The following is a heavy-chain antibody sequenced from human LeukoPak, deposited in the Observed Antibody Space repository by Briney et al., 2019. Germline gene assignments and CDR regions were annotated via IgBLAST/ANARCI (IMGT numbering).Heavy chain of an antibody. CDR1: GFTFSSYW. CDR3: ARKRGYSSYNWFDP. V-gene: IGHV3-7*01. CDR2: IKQDGSEK. J-gene: IGHJ5*02. D-gene: IGHD5-18*01. Sequence: GGSLRLSCAASGFTFSSYWMSWVRQAPGKGLEWVANIKQDGSEKYYVDSVKGRSTISRDNAKNSLYLQMNSLRAEDTAVYYCARKRGYSSYNWFDPWGQGTLVTVSS.